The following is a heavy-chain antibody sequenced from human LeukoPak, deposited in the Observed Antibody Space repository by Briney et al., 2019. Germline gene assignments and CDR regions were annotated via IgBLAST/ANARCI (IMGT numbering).Heavy chain of an antibody. CDR1: GGTFSSYV. V-gene: IGHV1-69*13. CDR2: IIPIFGTA. CDR3: ARAIRDLTIFGVVHYYGMDV. D-gene: IGHD3-3*01. Sequence: SVKVSCKASGGTFSSYVISWVRQAPGQGLEWMGGIIPIFGTANYAQKFQGRVTITADESTSTAYMELSSLRSEDTAVYYCARAIRDLTIFGVVHYYGMDVWGQGTTVTVSS. J-gene: IGHJ6*02.